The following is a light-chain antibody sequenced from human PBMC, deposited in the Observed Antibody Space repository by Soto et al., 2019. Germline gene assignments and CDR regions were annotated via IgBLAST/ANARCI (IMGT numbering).Light chain of an antibody. J-gene: IGLJ2*01. Sequence: QSVLTQPASVSGSPGQSLTISCTGTSSDVGSYNLVSWYQLHPGKAPEFIIYEGTKRPSGVSNRFSGSKSGNTASLTISGLQAEDEGDYYCCSYAGSSTYVIFGGGTKLTVL. V-gene: IGLV2-23*01. CDR2: EGT. CDR3: CSYAGSSTYVI. CDR1: SSDVGSYNL.